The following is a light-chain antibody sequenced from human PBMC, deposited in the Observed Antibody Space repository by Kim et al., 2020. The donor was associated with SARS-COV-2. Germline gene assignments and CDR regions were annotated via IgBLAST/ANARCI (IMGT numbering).Light chain of an antibody. J-gene: IGLJ3*02. V-gene: IGLV2-11*01. CDR3: CSYAGSYTLV. Sequence: QSALTQPRSVSGSPGQSVTISCTGTSSDGGGHNYVSWYQQHPGKGPKLMIYDVNKRPSGVPDRFSGSKSGNTASLTISGLQAEDEADYYCCSYAGSYTLVFGGGTKLTVL. CDR1: SSDGGGHNY. CDR2: DVN.